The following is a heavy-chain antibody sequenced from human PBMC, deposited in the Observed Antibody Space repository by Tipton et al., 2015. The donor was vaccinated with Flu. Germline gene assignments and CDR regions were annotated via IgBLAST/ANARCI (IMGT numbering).Heavy chain of an antibody. D-gene: IGHD2-15*01. CDR2: INPNSGGT. Sequence: QMQLVQSGAEVKKPGASVKVSCKASGYTFTGYYMHWVRQAPGQGLEWMGRINPNSGGTNYAQKFQGRVTMTRDTSISTAYMELSRLRSDDTAVYYCASFKILGYCSGGSCYSVSHWGQRTLVTVSS. CDR1: GYTFTGYY. J-gene: IGHJ4*02. V-gene: IGHV1-2*06. CDR3: ASFKILGYCSGGSCYSVSH.